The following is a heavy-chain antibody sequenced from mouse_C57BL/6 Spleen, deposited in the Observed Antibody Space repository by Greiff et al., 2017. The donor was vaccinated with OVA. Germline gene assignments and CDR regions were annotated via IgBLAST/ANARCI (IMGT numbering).Heavy chain of an antibody. Sequence: EVQGVESGGDLVKPGGSLKLSCAASGFTFSSYGMSWVRQTPDKRLEWVATISSGGSYTYYPDSVKGRFPISRDNAKNTLYLQMSSLKSEDTAMYYCARGDYYGSSLGGFDVWGTGTTVTVSS. CDR3: ARGDYYGSSLGGFDV. CDR2: ISSGGSYT. CDR1: GFTFSSYG. V-gene: IGHV5-6*01. J-gene: IGHJ1*03. D-gene: IGHD1-1*01.